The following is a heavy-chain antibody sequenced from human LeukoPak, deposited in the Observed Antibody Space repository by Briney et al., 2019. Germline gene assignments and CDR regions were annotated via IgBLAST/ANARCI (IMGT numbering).Heavy chain of an antibody. CDR2: IYYSGST. D-gene: IGHD3-22*01. J-gene: IGHJ3*02. Sequence: SETLSLTCTVSGGSISTYYWSWIRQPPWKGLEWIGYIYYSGSTNYNPSLKSRLTISVDTSKNQFSLKLSSVTAADTAVYYCARASSGYQGAFDIWAQGTMVTVSS. CDR1: GGSISTYY. CDR3: ARASSGYQGAFDI. V-gene: IGHV4-59*01.